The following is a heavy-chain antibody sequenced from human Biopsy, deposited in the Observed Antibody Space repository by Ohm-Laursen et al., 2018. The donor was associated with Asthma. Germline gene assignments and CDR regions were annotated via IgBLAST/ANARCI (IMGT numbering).Heavy chain of an antibody. J-gene: IGHJ5*02. Sequence: GASVKVSCKASGYTFIGCHIHWMRQAPGQGLEWVGRINSNSGGTNYAQKFQGRVTMTRDTSISTAYMEVSRLRSDDTAVYYCARGQKSAGDRWFDPWGQGTLVTVSS. CDR3: ARGQKSAGDRWFDP. CDR2: INSNSGGT. V-gene: IGHV1-2*06. CDR1: GYTFIGCH. D-gene: IGHD6-13*01.